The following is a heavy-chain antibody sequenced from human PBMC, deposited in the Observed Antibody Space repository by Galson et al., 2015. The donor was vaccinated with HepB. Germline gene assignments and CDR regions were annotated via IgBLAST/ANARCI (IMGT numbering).Heavy chain of an antibody. CDR1: GFTFSSYG. CDR2: IWYDGSNK. D-gene: IGHD3/OR15-3a*01. J-gene: IGHJ3*02. Sequence: SLRLSCAASGFTFSSYGMHWVRQAPGKGLEWVAVIWYDGSNKYYADSVKGRFTISRDNSKNTLYLQMNSLRAEDTAVYYCARDWPSIRTNAFDIWGQGTMVTVSS. CDR3: ARDWPSIRTNAFDI. V-gene: IGHV3-33*08.